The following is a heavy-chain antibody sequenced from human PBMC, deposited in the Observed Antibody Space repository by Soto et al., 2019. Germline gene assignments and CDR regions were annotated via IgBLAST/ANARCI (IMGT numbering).Heavy chain of an antibody. V-gene: IGHV3-23*01. CDR2: ISGSGFST. J-gene: IGHJ4*02. CDR3: AFDPTLDYGDYARKFDY. D-gene: IGHD4-17*01. CDR1: GFSLSIYA. Sequence: PGGSLRLSCAASGFSLSIYAINWVRQAPGKGLEWVSAISGSGFSTYYTDSVKGRFTISRDNSKNTLYLQMNSLRAEDTAVYYCAFDPTLDYGDYARKFDYWGQGTLVTVSS.